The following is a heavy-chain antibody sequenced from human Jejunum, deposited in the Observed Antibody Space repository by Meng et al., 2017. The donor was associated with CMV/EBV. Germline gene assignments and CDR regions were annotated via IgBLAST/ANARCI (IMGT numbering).Heavy chain of an antibody. CDR3: ARDRLGDLGDWYFDL. CDR1: GFTFSSYA. D-gene: IGHD3-16*01. V-gene: IGHV3-23*01. J-gene: IGHJ2*01. Sequence: GFTFSSYAMGWVRQAPGKGPEWVSGLSGSGRNTYYADSVKGRFTLSRDNFKNTLYLQVNSLRGEDSAVYHCARDRLGDLGDWYFDLWGPGTLVTVSS. CDR2: LSGSGRNT.